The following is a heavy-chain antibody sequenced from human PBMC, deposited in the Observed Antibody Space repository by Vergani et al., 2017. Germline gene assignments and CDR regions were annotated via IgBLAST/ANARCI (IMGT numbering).Heavy chain of an antibody. CDR3: ARADYGDYSIDY. V-gene: IGHV3-30*01. CDR2: ISYDGSNK. J-gene: IGHJ4*02. D-gene: IGHD4-17*01. Sequence: VQLVESGGGVVQPGRSLRLSCSASGFTFSSYAMHWVRQAPGKGLEWVAVISYDGSNKYYADSVKGRFTSSRDNSKNTLYLQMNSLRAEDTAVYYCARADYGDYSIDYWGQGTLVTVSS. CDR1: GFTFSSYA.